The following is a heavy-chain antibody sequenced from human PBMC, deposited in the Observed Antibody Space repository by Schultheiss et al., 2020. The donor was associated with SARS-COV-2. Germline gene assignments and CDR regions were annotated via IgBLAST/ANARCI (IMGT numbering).Heavy chain of an antibody. CDR2: IYHSVSI. CDR3: ARGFGAGPFDI. CDR1: GGSISSGGNS. D-gene: IGHD3-10*01. J-gene: IGHJ3*02. Sequence: SQTLSLTCVVSGGSISSGGNSWSWIRQPPGKGLEWMVYIYHSVSIYYNPPLKSRVTISVDTTKNQFSLKLNTVTAADTAVYYCARGFGAGPFDIWGQGTTVTVSS. V-gene: IGHV4-30-2*01.